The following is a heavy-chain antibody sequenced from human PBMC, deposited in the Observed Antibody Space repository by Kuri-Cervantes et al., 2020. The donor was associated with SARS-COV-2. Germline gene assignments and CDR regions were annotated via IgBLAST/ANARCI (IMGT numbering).Heavy chain of an antibody. V-gene: IGHV1-2*02. Sequence: MASGYTFIGYYMHWVRHAPGQGLAWMGWNNPNSGGTNYAQKFQGRVTMTRDTSISTAYMKLSRLRSDDKAVYYCARVPGTYAHFDYWGRGTLVTVSS. CDR1: GYTFIGYY. J-gene: IGHJ4*02. D-gene: IGHD2-2*01. CDR3: ARVPGTYAHFDY. CDR2: NNPNSGGT.